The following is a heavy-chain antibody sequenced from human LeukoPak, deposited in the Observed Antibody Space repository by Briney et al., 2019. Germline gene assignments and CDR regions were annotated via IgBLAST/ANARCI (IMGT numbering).Heavy chain of an antibody. Sequence: EASVKVSCKASGYTFTSYGISWVRQAPGQGLEWMGWISAYNGNSNYGQKFQGRVTMTTDTSTSTGYMELRSLRSDDTAVYYCARVHSYCSSTSCLDYWGQGTLVTVSS. V-gene: IGHV1-18*01. CDR3: ARVHSYCSSTSCLDY. CDR1: GYTFTSYG. CDR2: ISAYNGNS. D-gene: IGHD2-2*01. J-gene: IGHJ4*02.